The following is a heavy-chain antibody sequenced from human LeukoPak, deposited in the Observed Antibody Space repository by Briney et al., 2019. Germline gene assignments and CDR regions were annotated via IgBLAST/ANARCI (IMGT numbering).Heavy chain of an antibody. CDR3: ARDLGDYVGYDAFDI. D-gene: IGHD4-17*01. J-gene: IGHJ3*02. Sequence: GGSLRLSCAASGFXFGSFEINWVRKAPGKGLEWLSYISSSGSNKYYADSLKGRFTISRDNAKNSLYLQMNSLTAEDTADYYCARDLGDYVGYDAFDIWGQGTRVTVSS. CDR1: GFXFGSFE. V-gene: IGHV3-48*03. CDR2: ISSSGSNK.